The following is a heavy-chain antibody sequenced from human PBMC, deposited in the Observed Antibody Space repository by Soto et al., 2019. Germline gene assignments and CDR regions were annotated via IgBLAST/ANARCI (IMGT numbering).Heavy chain of an antibody. CDR1: GYTFTGYY. V-gene: IGHV1-2*02. D-gene: IGHD3-10*01. CDR2: INPNSGGT. CDR3: ARWWGTMVRGVVAPYYFDY. Sequence: ASVKVSCKASGYTFTGYYMHWVRQAPGQGLEWMGWINPNSGGTNYAQKFQGRVTMTRDTSISTACMELSRLRSDDTAVYYCARWWGTMVRGVVAPYYFDYWGQGTLVTVSS. J-gene: IGHJ4*02.